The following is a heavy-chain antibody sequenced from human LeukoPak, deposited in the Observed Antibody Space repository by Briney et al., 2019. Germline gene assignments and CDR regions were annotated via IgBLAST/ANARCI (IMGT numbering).Heavy chain of an antibody. V-gene: IGHV4-34*01. D-gene: IGHD4-17*01. CDR3: ARKTVTTGVDY. J-gene: IGHJ4*02. CDR1: GGSFGGYF. Sequence: SETLSLTCAVYGGSFGGYFWSWIRQPPGKGPEYIGEINHIGNTGYNPSLKSRVTISVDTSKNQFSLNLYSVTAADTAVYYCARKTVTTGVDYWGQGTLVTVSA. CDR2: INHIGNT.